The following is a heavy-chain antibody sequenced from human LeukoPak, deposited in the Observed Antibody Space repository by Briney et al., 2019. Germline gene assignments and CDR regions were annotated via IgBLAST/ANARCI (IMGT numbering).Heavy chain of an antibody. J-gene: IGHJ4*02. V-gene: IGHV4-30-2*01. CDR1: GGSISSGGYS. Sequence: SETLSLTRAVSGGSISSGGYSWSWIRQPPGKGLEWIGYIYHSGSTYYNPSLKSRVTISVDRSKNQFSLKLSSVTAADTAVYYCARGGPPFDYWGQGTLVTVSS. D-gene: IGHD6-25*01. CDR2: IYHSGST. CDR3: ARGGPPFDY.